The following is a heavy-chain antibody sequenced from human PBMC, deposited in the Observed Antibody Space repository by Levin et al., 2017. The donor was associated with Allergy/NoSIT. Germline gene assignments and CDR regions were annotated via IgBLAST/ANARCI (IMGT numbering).Heavy chain of an antibody. CDR1: GYSFTSYW. CDR3: ARRAYYYDTSGHSDY. V-gene: IGHV5-10-1*01. Sequence: GESLKISCKGSGYSFTSYWISWVRQMPGKGLEWMGRIDPSDSYSNYSPSFQGHVTISADRSISTAYLQWSSLKASDTAMYYCARRAYYYDTSGHSDYWGQGTLVTVSS. J-gene: IGHJ4*02. D-gene: IGHD3-22*01. CDR2: IDPSDSYS.